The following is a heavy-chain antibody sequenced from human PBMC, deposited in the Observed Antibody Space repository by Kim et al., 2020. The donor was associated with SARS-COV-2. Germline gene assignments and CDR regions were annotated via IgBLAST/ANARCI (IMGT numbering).Heavy chain of an antibody. CDR2: ISAYNGNT. Sequence: ASVKVSCKASGYTFTSYGISWVRQAPGQGLEWMGWISAYNGNTNYAQKLQGRVTMTTDTSTSTAYMELRSLRSDDTAVYYCARDTIAVAGSGGVAFDIWGQGTMVTVSS. CDR3: ARDTIAVAGSGGVAFDI. CDR1: GYTFTSYG. V-gene: IGHV1-18*01. D-gene: IGHD6-19*01. J-gene: IGHJ3*02.